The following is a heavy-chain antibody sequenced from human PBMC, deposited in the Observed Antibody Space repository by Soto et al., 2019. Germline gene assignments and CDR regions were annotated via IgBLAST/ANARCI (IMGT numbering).Heavy chain of an antibody. CDR1: GGSISSYY. D-gene: IGHD3-22*01. CDR3: ARGSGYDAFDI. V-gene: IGHV4-59*01. J-gene: IGHJ3*02. Sequence: TSETLSLTCTVSGGSISSYYWSWIRQPPGKGLEWIGYIYYSGSTNYNPSLKSRVTISVDTSKNQFSLKLSSVTAADTAVYYCARGSGYDAFDIWGQGPMVTVSS. CDR2: IYYSGST.